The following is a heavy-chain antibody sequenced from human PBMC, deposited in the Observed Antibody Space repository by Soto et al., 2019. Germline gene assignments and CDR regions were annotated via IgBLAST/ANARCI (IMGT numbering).Heavy chain of an antibody. CDR2: IIPIFGTA. CDR3: ARLYDSSGYYTRYHAFDI. CDR1: GGTFSSYA. J-gene: IGHJ3*02. D-gene: IGHD3-22*01. Sequence: QVQLVQSGAEVKKPGSSVKVSCKASGGTFSSYAISWVRQAPGQGLEWMGGIIPIFGTANYAQKFQGRVTITADESTSTAYMELSSLRSEDTAVYYCARLYDSSGYYTRYHAFDIWGQGTMVTVSS. V-gene: IGHV1-69*01.